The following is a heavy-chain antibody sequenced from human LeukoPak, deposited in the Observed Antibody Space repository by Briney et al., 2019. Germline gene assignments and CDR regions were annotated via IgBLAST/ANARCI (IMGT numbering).Heavy chain of an antibody. J-gene: IGHJ4*02. V-gene: IGHV3-64*04. Sequence: GGSLRLSCSASGFTFSLYAMHWVRQAPGKGLEYVSAINSDGSYIYYADSVKGRFTISRDNAKNTLYLQMNGLRAEDTAVYYCSRSAYYDGSGNYYDYWGQGTLVTVSS. CDR2: INSDGSYI. CDR1: GFTFSLYA. D-gene: IGHD3-22*01. CDR3: SRSAYYDGSGNYYDY.